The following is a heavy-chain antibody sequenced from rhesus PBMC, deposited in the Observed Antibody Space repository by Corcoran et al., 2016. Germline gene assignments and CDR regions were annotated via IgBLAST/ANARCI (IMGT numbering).Heavy chain of an antibody. CDR1: GFTFSSYE. Sequence: DVQLVESGGGLVKPGGSLRLSCVASGFTFSSYEMHWVRQAPGKGLEWVSVISESGGTIYYEDSVKGRFTISRDNAKNSLFLQMNSLRAEDTAVYYCTRALPYSSGWYDFDYWGQGVLVTVSS. CDR3: TRALPYSSGWYDFDY. J-gene: IGHJ4*01. V-gene: IGHV3-100*02. D-gene: IGHD6-31*01. CDR2: ISESGGTI.